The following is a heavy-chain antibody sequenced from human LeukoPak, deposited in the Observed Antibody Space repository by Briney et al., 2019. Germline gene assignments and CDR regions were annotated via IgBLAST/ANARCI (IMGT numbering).Heavy chain of an antibody. CDR2: IYHSGST. Sequence: SKTLSLTCTVSGYSISSGYYWGWIRQPPGKGLEWIGSIYHSGSTYYNPSLKSRVTISVDTSKNQFSLKQSSVTAADTAVYYCASIGDDYGDYWGQGTLVTVSS. J-gene: IGHJ4*02. CDR3: ASIGDDYGDY. CDR1: GYSISSGYY. V-gene: IGHV4-38-2*02. D-gene: IGHD3-10*01.